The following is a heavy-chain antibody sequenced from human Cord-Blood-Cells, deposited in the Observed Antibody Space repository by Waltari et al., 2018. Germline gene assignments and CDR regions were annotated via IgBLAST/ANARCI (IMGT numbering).Heavy chain of an antibody. J-gene: IGHJ4*02. CDR1: GGSISSSSYY. CDR2: IYYSGST. Sequence: QLQLQESGPGLVKPSETLSLTCTVSGGSISSSSYYWGWIRQPPGQGLEWIGSIYYSGSTNYNPSVKSRVTISVDTSKNQFSLKLSSVTAADTAVYYCARRGYCSGGSCYGLYYFDYWGQGTLVTVSS. CDR3: ARRGYCSGGSCYGLYYFDY. V-gene: IGHV4-39*01. D-gene: IGHD2-15*01.